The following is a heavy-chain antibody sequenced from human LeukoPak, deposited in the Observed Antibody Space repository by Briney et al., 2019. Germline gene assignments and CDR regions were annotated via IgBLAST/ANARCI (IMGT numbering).Heavy chain of an antibody. CDR1: GFTFSSYV. CDR3: AKLAKYFYGAETFFFFEH. CDR2: INQDGTEK. D-gene: IGHD3-10*01. V-gene: IGHV3-7*01. Sequence: GGSLRLSCAASGFTFSSYVMHWVRQAPGKGLEWVANINQDGTEKYYVDSVKGRFTISRDNGKNSLYLQMNSPRVEDTAVYYCAKLAKYFYGAETFFFFEHWGQGTPVTASS. J-gene: IGHJ4*02.